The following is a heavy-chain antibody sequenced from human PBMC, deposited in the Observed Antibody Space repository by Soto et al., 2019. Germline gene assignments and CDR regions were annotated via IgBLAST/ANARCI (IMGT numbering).Heavy chain of an antibody. V-gene: IGHV5-51*01. Sequence: ESLKISCQASGYIIKNYWIGWVRQMPGQGLEWMGIIFPYDSDTRYSPSFQGHVTISVDNSISTSYVQWISLKASDSAIYYCFGGGVTSGTFDSEGQGATVTVSS. CDR3: FGGGVTSGTFDS. CDR1: GYIIKNYW. CDR2: IFPYDSDT. D-gene: IGHD3-16*01. J-gene: IGHJ4*02.